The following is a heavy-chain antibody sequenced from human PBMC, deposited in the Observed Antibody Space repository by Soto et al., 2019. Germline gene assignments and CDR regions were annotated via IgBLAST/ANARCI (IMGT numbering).Heavy chain of an antibody. J-gene: IGHJ4*02. D-gene: IGHD3-16*01. Sequence: GKVSCKGSGYTFTDYGISWVRQAPGQGLEWMGWINVYNGNTKYAQKVQGRVTMTTDTSKNTLYLQMNSLRAEDTAVYYCAKGFGTDWAFAYWGKGTLVTVSS. CDR3: AKGFGTDWAFAY. V-gene: IGHV1-18*01. CDR2: INVYNGNT. CDR1: GYTFTDYG.